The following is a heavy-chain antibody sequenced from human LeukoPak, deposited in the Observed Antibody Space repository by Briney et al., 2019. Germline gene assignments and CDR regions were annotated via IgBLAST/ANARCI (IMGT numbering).Heavy chain of an antibody. D-gene: IGHD6-13*01. Sequence: PGGSLRLSCAASGFTFSTYAMSWVRQAPGKGLEWVSGVSASGGSTYYADSVKGRFTISRDNSKNTLYLQMNSLRAEDTAVYYCAKGAADGNYYYYSVDVWGQGTTVTVSS. V-gene: IGHV3-23*01. CDR1: GFTFSTYA. J-gene: IGHJ6*02. CDR3: AKGAADGNYYYYSVDV. CDR2: VSASGGST.